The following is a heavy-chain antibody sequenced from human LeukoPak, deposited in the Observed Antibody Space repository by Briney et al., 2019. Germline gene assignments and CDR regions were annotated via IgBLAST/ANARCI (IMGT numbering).Heavy chain of an antibody. Sequence: GGSLRLSCVASGFXFSNYAISWVRQAPGKGLEWVSVIYSGGSTYCANSVQGRFTISRDNSKNTLYLQMNSLTAEDTAVYYCARGGNYFDYWGQGTLVTVSS. V-gene: IGHV3-53*01. CDR3: ARGGNYFDY. CDR1: GFXFSNYA. CDR2: IYSGGST. J-gene: IGHJ4*02. D-gene: IGHD1-26*01.